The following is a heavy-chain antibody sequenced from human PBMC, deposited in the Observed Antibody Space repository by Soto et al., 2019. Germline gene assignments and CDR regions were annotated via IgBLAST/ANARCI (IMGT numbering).Heavy chain of an antibody. V-gene: IGHV2-5*02. Sequence: QITLKESGPTLVKPTQTLTLTCTFSGFSLNTSGVGVDWIRQPPGKAQEWLALIYWEDDKRSSPSLKSRLTISRDTSKNQVVLRMTNMDPVDTATYYCAHHPYDTSGYLLGYWGQGILVTVSS. J-gene: IGHJ4*02. CDR2: IYWEDDK. CDR3: AHHPYDTSGYLLGY. D-gene: IGHD3-22*01. CDR1: GFSLNTSGVG.